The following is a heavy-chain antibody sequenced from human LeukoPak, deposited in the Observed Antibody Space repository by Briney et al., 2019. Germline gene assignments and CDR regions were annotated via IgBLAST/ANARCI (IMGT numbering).Heavy chain of an antibody. V-gene: IGHV1-2*02. D-gene: IGHD5-18*01. CDR3: ARGPVFGYSYGYLSQGLLGY. CDR1: GFTFSYYG. J-gene: IGHJ4*02. Sequence: GGSLRLSCAASGFTFSYYGMHWVRQAPGQGLEWMGWINPNSGGTNYAQKFQGRVTMTRDTSISTAYMELSRLRSDDTAVYYCARGPVFGYSYGYLSQGLLGYWGQGTLVTVSS. CDR2: INPNSGGT.